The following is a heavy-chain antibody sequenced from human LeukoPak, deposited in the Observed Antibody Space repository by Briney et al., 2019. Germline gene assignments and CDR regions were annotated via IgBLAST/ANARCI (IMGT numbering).Heavy chain of an antibody. Sequence: PSETLSLTCTVSGGSISSSSYYWGWIRQPPGKGLEWIGSIYYSGSTYYNPSLKSRVTISVDTSKNQFSLKLSSVTAADTAVYYCARETELGSGSYRDLWGRGTLATVSS. CDR3: ARETELGSGSYRDL. CDR2: IYYSGST. V-gene: IGHV4-39*07. CDR1: GGSISSSSYY. J-gene: IGHJ2*01. D-gene: IGHD3-10*02.